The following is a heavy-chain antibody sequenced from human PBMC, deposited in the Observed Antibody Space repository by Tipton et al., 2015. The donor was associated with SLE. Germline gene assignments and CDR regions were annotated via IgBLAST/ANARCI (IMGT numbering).Heavy chain of an antibody. CDR3: AREWGDAFDI. D-gene: IGHD3-16*01. Sequence: TLSLTCTVSGGSFSGYYWSWIRQPPGKGLEWIGYIYYSGSISYNPSLKSRVTISVDTSKNQFSLKLSSVTAADTAVYYCAREWGDAFDIWGQRTMVTVSS. J-gene: IGHJ3*02. CDR2: IYYSGSI. V-gene: IGHV4-59*01. CDR1: GGSFSGYY.